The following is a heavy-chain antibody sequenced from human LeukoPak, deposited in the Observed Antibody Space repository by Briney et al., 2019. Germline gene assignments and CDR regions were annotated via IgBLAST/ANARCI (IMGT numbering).Heavy chain of an antibody. J-gene: IGHJ4*02. V-gene: IGHV3-21*01. D-gene: IGHD3-3*01. CDR3: ARAGYDFWSGYY. CDR2: ISSSSSYI. CDR1: GFTFSSYW. Sequence: PGGSLRLSCAASGFTFSSYWMNWVRQAPGKGLEWVSSISSSSSYIYYADSVKGRFTISRDNAKNSLYLQMNSLRAEDTAVYYCARAGYDFWSGYYWGQGTLVTVS.